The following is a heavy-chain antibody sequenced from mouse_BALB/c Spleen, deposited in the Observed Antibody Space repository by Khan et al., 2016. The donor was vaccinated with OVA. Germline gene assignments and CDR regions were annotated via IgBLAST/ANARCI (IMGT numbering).Heavy chain of an antibody. V-gene: IGHV2-4-1*01. CDR2: IWSGGGT. CDR3: SRYSCIYDSTY. D-gene: IGHD2-12*01. Sequence: QVQLQQPGPGLVQPSQSLSITCTVSGFSLTTYGVHWVRQSPGKGLEWLGVIWSGGGTVYNSAFISRLSLNKDNYRSQVFFKMNSLQADDTAMYYWSRYSCIYDSTYWGHGTLGTVSA. CDR1: GFSLTTYG. J-gene: IGHJ3*01.